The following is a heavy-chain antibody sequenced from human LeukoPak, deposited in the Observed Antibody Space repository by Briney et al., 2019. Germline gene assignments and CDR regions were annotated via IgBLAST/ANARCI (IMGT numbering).Heavy chain of an antibody. V-gene: IGHV5-51*01. CDR2: IYPGDSDT. D-gene: IGHD4-17*01. CDR1: GYSFTSYW. CDR3: ARQTTVTLGWFDP. Sequence: GESLKISCKGSGYSFTSYWIGWVRQMPGKGLGWMGIIYPGDSDTRYSPSFQGQVTISADKSISTAYLQWSSLKASDTAMYYCARQTTVTLGWFDPWGQGTLVTVSS. J-gene: IGHJ5*02.